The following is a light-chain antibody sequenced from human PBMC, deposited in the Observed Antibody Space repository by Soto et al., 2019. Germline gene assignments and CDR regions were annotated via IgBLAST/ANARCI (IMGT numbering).Light chain of an antibody. J-gene: IGLJ3*02. CDR2: EVS. V-gene: IGLV2-14*01. CDR1: SNDVGAFNF. CDR3: NSYTTTSARV. Sequence: QSALTQPASVSGSPGRSITISCTGTSNDVGAFNFVSWYQQHPGKAPKVIIYEVSNRPSGVSNRFSGSKSGNTASLTISGLQAEDEADYYCNSYTTTSARVFGGGTKLTVL.